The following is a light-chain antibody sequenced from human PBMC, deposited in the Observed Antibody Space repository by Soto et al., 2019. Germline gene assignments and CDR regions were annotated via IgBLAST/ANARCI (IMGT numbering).Light chain of an antibody. V-gene: IGKV3-15*01. J-gene: IGKJ2*01. CDR3: QQYGDWPQDT. Sequence: EIVMTQSPATLSLSPGERATLSCRASQSVSRNLAWYQQKPGQPPRLLIYDASTRATGVPARFGGSGSGTEFTLTISGLQSEEFAVYYCQQYGDWPQDTFGQGTKVEI. CDR1: QSVSRN. CDR2: DAS.